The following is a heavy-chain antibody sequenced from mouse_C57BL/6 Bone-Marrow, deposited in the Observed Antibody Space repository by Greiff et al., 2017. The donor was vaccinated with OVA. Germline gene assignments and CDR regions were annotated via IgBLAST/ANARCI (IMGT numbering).Heavy chain of an antibody. V-gene: IGHV1-55*01. J-gene: IGHJ4*01. CDR3: ARAGYYGSEGAMDY. CDR2: IYPGSGST. Sequence: QVQLQQPGAELVKPGASVQMSCKASGYTFTSYWITWVKQRPGPGLEWIGDIYPGSGSTNYNEKFKSKATLTVDTSSSTAYMQRSSRTSEDAAVYDCARAGYYGSEGAMDYWGQGTSVTVSS. D-gene: IGHD1-1*01. CDR1: GYTFTSYW.